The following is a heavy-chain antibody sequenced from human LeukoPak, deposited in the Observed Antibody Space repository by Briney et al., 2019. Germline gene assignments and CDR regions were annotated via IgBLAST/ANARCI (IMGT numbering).Heavy chain of an antibody. CDR2: IYTGGST. Sequence: SETLSLTCTVSGGSINSYFWTWIRQPAGKGLEWIGRIYTGGSTNYNPSLKSRVTMSVDTSKNQFSLKLNSVTAADTAVYYCAKVSILDSSVAWFDPWGQGTLVTVSS. D-gene: IGHD3-22*01. CDR3: AKVSILDSSVAWFDP. J-gene: IGHJ5*02. CDR1: GGSINSYF. V-gene: IGHV4-4*07.